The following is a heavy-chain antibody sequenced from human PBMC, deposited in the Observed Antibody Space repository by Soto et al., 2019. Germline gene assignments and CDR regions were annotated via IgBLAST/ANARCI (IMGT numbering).Heavy chain of an antibody. CDR2: IYHSGST. CDR1: GGSIRSGGSS. D-gene: IGHD3-22*01. V-gene: IGHV4-30-2*01. CDR3: ARGAVVNFDS. Sequence: SETLSLTCAVSGGSIRSGGSSWTWIRQPPGKGLEWIGYIYHSGSTYYNPSLKSRVTISVDRSKNQFSLKLTSVTAADTAVYYCARGAVVNFDSWGQGTLVTVSS. J-gene: IGHJ4*02.